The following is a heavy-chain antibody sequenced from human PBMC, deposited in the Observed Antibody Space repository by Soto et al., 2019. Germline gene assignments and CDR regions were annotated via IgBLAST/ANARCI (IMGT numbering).Heavy chain of an antibody. CDR1: GGSFSGYY. CDR2: INHSGST. Sequence: SETLSLTCAVYGGSFSGYYWSRIRQPPGKGLEWIGEINHSGSTNYNPSLKSRVTISVDTSKNQFSLKLSSVTAADTAVYYCARVELGTMTDDYWGQGTLVTVSS. D-gene: IGHD2-21*02. CDR3: ARVELGTMTDDY. V-gene: IGHV4-34*01. J-gene: IGHJ4*02.